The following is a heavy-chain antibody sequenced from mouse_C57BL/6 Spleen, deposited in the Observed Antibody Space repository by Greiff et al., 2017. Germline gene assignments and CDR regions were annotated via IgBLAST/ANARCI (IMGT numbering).Heavy chain of an antibody. CDR3: ARGYCGDLDY. D-gene: IGHD2-14*01. CDR1: GYTFTSYT. J-gene: IGHJ2*01. Sequence: QVQLQESGAELARPGASVKMSCKASGYTFTSYTMHWVKQRPGQGLEWIGYINPSSGYTKYNQKFKDKATLTADTSSSTAYMQLSSLTSEDSAVYYCARGYCGDLDYWGQGTTLTVSS. V-gene: IGHV1-4*01. CDR2: INPSSGYT.